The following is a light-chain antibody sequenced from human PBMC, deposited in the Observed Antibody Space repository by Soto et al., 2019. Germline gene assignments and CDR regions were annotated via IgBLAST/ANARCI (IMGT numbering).Light chain of an antibody. V-gene: IGLV1-47*01. J-gene: IGLJ2*01. CDR1: SSNIGSNY. CDR2: RNN. CDR3: AAWDDSLSGLV. Sequence: QSVLTQPPSASGTPGQRVTISCSGSSSNIGSNYVYWYQQLPGTAPKLLIYRNNQRPSGVPDRFSGSKSGTSASLALSGLRSEDEADYYCAAWDDSLSGLVFGGGTQLTVL.